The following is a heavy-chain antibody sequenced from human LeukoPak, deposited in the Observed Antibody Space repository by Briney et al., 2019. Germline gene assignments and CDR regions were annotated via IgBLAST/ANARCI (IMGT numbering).Heavy chain of an antibody. D-gene: IGHD3-10*01. V-gene: IGHV4-61*01. J-gene: IGHJ4*02. Sequence: SETLSLTCTVSLASISSGNYYWTWLRQPPGQGLEWFGYVFYTGSTNYNPSLKSRVSISIDTSRNQFSLKVNSVTAADTAVYYCARAPLGVHGPFDYWGQGAQVTVSS. CDR1: LASISSGNYY. CDR3: ARAPLGVHGPFDY. CDR2: VFYTGST.